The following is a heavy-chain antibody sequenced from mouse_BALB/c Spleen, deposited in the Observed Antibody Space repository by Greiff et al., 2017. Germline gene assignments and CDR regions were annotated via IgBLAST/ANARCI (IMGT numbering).Heavy chain of an antibody. CDR1: GFTFSSFG. D-gene: IGHD2-3*01. J-gene: IGHJ4*01. CDR3: ARSGVMRAMDY. CDR2: ISSGSSTI. Sequence: EVNVVESGGGLVQPGGSRKLSCAASGFTFSSFGMHWVRQAPEKGLEWVAYISSGSSTIYYADTVKGRFTISRDNPKNTLFLQMTSLRSEDTAMYYCARSGVMRAMDYWGQGTSVTVSS. V-gene: IGHV5-17*02.